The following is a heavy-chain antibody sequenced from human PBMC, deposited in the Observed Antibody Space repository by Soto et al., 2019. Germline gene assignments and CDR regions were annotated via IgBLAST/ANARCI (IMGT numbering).Heavy chain of an antibody. CDR3: ARVSGIYYYGMDV. CDR1: GGSISRGGYS. D-gene: IGHD3-10*01. V-gene: IGHV4-30-2*01. CDR2: IYHSGST. Sequence: PSETLSLTCAVSGGSISRGGYSWSWIRQPPGKGLEWIGYIYHSGSTYYNPSLKSRVTISVDTSKNQFSLKLTSVTAADTAVYYCARVSGIYYYGMDVWGQGTTVTVSS. J-gene: IGHJ6*02.